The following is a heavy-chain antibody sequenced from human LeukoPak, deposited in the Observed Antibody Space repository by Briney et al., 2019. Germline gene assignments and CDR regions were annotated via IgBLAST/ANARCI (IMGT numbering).Heavy chain of an antibody. CDR3: ASSGGSGFTRSAYYFDY. CDR1: GGSISSYY. CDR2: IYTSGST. Sequence: SETLSLTCTVSGGSISSYYWSWIRQPAGKGLERIGRIYTSGSTNYNPSLKSRVTTSVDTSKNQFSLKLSSVTAADTAVYYCASSGGSGFTRSAYYFDYWGQGTLVTVSS. D-gene: IGHD3-22*01. V-gene: IGHV4-4*07. J-gene: IGHJ4*02.